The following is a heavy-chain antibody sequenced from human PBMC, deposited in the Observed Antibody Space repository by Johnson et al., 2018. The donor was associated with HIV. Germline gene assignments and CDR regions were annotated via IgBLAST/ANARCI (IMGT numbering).Heavy chain of an antibody. D-gene: IGHD3-16*02. Sequence: VQLVESGGGVGKPGGSLRLSWAASGFTFSNVRMSWVRQAPGKGLEWVGRIKRKIEGEATDYAATVKGRFTISRDDSKNTLFLQMSILKTDDTAVYYCTTAIVIDAFDIWGQGTMVTVSS. CDR3: TTAIVIDAFDI. J-gene: IGHJ3*02. CDR1: GFTFSNVR. CDR2: IKRKIEGEAT. V-gene: IGHV3-15*01.